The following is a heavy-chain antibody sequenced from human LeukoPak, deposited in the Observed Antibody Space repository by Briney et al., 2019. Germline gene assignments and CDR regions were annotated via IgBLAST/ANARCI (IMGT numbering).Heavy chain of an antibody. D-gene: IGHD6-6*01. CDR2: IYPGDSNT. CDR1: GYTFTNSW. V-gene: IGHV5-51*01. J-gene: IGHJ4*02. CDR3: AKLLGGASRPGFDY. Sequence: GESLKISCKGSGYTFTNSWIAWVRQMPGKGLEWMGIIYPGDSNTRYSPSFQGQVTVSADKSISTAYLQWSSLKAPDTAMYYCAKLLGGASRPGFDYWGQGTLVTVSS.